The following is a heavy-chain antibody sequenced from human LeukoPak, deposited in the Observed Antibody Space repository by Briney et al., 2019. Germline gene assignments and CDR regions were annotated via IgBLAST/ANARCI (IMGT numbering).Heavy chain of an antibody. CDR3: ARDRRSSAGSDF. CDR1: GSTFSNYW. CDR2: INQGGSGK. J-gene: IGHJ4*02. Sequence: GGSLRLSCATSGSTFSNYWMSWVRQAPGEGLEGVANINQGGSGKYYLDSVKGRFSISRDNAKNSLFLRMDSLRADDTAVYYCARDRRSSAGSDFWGQGTRVTVSS. V-gene: IGHV3-7*01. D-gene: IGHD6-13*01.